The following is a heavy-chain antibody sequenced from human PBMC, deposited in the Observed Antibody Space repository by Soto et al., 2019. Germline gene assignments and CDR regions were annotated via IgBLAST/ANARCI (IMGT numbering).Heavy chain of an antibody. CDR2: NFWNDDR. J-gene: IGHJ4*02. V-gene: IGHV2-5*01. CDR1: GFSLRTPGVG. D-gene: IGHD6-19*01. Sequence: QITLKESGPPLLKPTQTLTLTCTFSGFSLRTPGVGVGWIRQPPGKALEWLVFNFWNDDRRYSPSLKTRLTVSKDTSRNQVFLRVTNMGPEDTATYFCARSIHSSGYYYFDYWGQGILVTVSS. CDR3: ARSIHSSGYYYFDY.